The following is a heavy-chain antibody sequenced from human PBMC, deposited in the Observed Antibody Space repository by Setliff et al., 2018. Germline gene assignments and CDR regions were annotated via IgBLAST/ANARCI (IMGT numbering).Heavy chain of an antibody. CDR1: GFTFTDYG. J-gene: IGHJ4*02. CDR3: SRLVRYCTTTTCQSVPGAEV. D-gene: IGHD2-8*01. CDR2: ISAYNGDT. Sequence: ASVKVSCKSSGFTFTDYGITWVRQVPGQGLEWMGWISAYNGDTNYAQKLQGRVTLTTDTSTGTAYMELRSLRSDDTAVYYCSRLVRYCTTTTCQSVPGAEVWGQGTLVTVSS. V-gene: IGHV1-18*01.